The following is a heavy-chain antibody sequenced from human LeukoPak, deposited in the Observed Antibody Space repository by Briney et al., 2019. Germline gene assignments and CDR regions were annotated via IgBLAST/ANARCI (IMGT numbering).Heavy chain of an antibody. J-gene: IGHJ4*02. Sequence: ASVKVSCKASGYTFTSYGISWVRQAPGQGLEWMGWISAYNGNTNYAQKLQGRVTMTTDTSTSTAYMELRSLRSDDTAVYYCARDGHHRYSYGPPSFDYWGQGTLVTVSS. D-gene: IGHD5-18*01. CDR1: GYTFTSYG. V-gene: IGHV1-18*01. CDR3: ARDGHHRYSYGPPSFDY. CDR2: ISAYNGNT.